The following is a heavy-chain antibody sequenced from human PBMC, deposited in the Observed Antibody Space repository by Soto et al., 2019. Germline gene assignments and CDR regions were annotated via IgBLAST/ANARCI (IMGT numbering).Heavy chain of an antibody. CDR3: VKGEYYYDGSAYYPFDY. CDR1: GLTFSSYA. J-gene: IGHJ4*02. Sequence: GGSLRLSCAASGLTFSSYAMNWVRQAPGKGLEWVSAICGGGNCAFYADSVKGRFTISRDNSRNTAYLQMSSLRPEDTAVYYCVKGEYYYDGSAYYPFDYWGQGRMVTVSS. CDR2: ICGGGNCA. V-gene: IGHV3-23*01. D-gene: IGHD3-22*01.